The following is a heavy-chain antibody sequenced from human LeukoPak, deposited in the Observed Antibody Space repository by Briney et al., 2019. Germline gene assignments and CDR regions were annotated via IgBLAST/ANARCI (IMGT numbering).Heavy chain of an antibody. Sequence: PSETLFLTCTVSGGSINISYWSWIRQPPGKGLEWIGYIYHRGSTNYNPSLKSRITVSVDTSKNQFSLKVASVTAADTAVYYCARSGVFSGYDAFDIWGQGTMVTVSS. CDR2: IYHRGST. CDR3: ARSGVFSGYDAFDI. V-gene: IGHV4-4*09. J-gene: IGHJ3*02. D-gene: IGHD3-9*01. CDR1: GGSINISY.